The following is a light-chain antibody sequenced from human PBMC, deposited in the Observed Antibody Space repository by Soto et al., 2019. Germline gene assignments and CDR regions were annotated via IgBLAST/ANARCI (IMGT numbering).Light chain of an antibody. CDR3: SSYTATRTVV. V-gene: IGLV2-14*03. J-gene: IGLJ3*02. CDR1: SSDVGGYNH. Sequence: QSVLTQPASVSGSPGQSITIACTGTSSDVGGYNHVSWYQVHPGKAPRLVIYDVSIRPPAVSDRFSGSTSGNTASLTISGLQAEDEADYYGSSYTATRTVVFGGGTKLTVL. CDR2: DVS.